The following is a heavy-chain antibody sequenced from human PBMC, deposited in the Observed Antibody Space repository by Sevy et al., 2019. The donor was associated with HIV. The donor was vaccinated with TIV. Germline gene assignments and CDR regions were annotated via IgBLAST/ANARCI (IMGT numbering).Heavy chain of an antibody. CDR2: ISSSSSYI. CDR1: GFTFSSYS. V-gene: IGHV3-21*01. J-gene: IGHJ6*03. D-gene: IGHD6-13*01. CDR3: ASVWRDSSSWYGGEGYYYMDV. Sequence: GGSLRLSCAASGFTFSSYSMNWVRQAPGKGLEWVSSISSSSSYIYYADSVKGRFTISRDNAKNSLYLQMNSLRAEDTAVYYCASVWRDSSSWYGGEGYYYMDVWGKGTTVTVSS.